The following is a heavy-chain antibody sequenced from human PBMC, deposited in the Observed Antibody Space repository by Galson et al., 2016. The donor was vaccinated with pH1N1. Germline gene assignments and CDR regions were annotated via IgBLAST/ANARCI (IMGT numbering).Heavy chain of an antibody. CDR1: GFTFSTYG. Sequence: SLRLSCAASGFTFSTYGMHWVRQAPGKGLEWVSGINWNSKTRAYGDPVRGRFTISRDNAKNSLYLQMNSLRPEDTALYYCVTDSGDGDRNLVPHDAFDVWGQGTMVTVSS. V-gene: IGHV3-9*01. D-gene: IGHD4-17*01. CDR2: INWNSKTR. CDR3: VTDSGDGDRNLVPHDAFDV. J-gene: IGHJ3*01.